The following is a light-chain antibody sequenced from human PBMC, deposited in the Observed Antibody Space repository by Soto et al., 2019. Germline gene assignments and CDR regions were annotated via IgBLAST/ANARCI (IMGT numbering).Light chain of an antibody. Sequence: SYELTQPPSVSVSPGQTARITCSGDALPKKYAYWYQQKSGQAPVLVIYEDSKRPSGIPERFSGSSSGTMATLTISGDQVEDESDYYCYSTDSSGNHRVFGGGTQVTVL. CDR2: EDS. CDR3: YSTDSSGNHRV. J-gene: IGLJ2*01. V-gene: IGLV3-10*01. CDR1: ALPKKY.